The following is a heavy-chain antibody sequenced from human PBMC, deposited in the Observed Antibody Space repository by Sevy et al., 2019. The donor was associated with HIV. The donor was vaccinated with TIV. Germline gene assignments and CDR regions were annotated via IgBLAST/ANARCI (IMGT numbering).Heavy chain of an antibody. CDR3: ARDLPPSATTVLHFDY. CDR2: ISNSGSTI. Sequence: GGSLRLSCTASGFTFSSYEMNWVRQAPGKGLEWVSYISNSGSTIHYSASVKGRFTISRDNAKNSLYLQMNSLRAEDTAVYYCARDLPPSATTVLHFDYWGRGTLVTVSS. V-gene: IGHV3-48*03. CDR1: GFTFSSYE. J-gene: IGHJ4*02. D-gene: IGHD4-17*01.